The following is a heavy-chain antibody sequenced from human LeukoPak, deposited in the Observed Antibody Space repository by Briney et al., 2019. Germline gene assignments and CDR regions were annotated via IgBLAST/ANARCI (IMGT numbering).Heavy chain of an antibody. CDR3: ARESPRCYFDY. J-gene: IGHJ4*02. CDR2: IYSGGST. Sequence: GGSLRLSCAASGFTVSSNYMSWVRQAPGKGLEWVSVIYSGGSTYYADSVKGRFTISRDNSKNTLYLQMNSLRAEDTAVYYCARESPRCYFDYWGQGTLVTVSS. V-gene: IGHV3-53*01. CDR1: GFTVSSNY.